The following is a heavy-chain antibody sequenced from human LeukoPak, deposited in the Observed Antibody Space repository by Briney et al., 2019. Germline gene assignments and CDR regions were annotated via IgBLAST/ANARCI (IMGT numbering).Heavy chain of an antibody. CDR2: IFPGNSDT. CDR1: GYIFTENW. V-gene: IGHV5-51*01. J-gene: IGHJ4*02. CDR3: ARLRVMAGARYFDY. Sequence: GESLKISCKGSGYIFTENWVGWVRQMPGKGLEWMGLIFPGNSDTRYSPSFQGQVTISADKSVSTAYLQWSSLEASDTAMYCCARLRVMAGARYFDYWGQGTLVTVSS. D-gene: IGHD6-19*01.